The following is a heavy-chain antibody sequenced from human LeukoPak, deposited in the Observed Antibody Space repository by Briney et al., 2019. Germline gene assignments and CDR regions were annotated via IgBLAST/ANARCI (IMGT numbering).Heavy chain of an antibody. CDR2: ISGSGGNT. CDR1: GFTFSSYD. CDR3: AKDRGNILTGYYRGPHFDF. V-gene: IGHV3-23*01. J-gene: IGHJ4*02. D-gene: IGHD3-9*01. Sequence: PGGSLRLSCAASGFTFSSYDMSWVRQAPGKGLEWVSSISGSGGNTYYADSVKGRFTISRDNSKNTLYLQMNSLRAEDTAVYYCAKDRGNILTGYYRGPHFDFWGQGTLVTVSS.